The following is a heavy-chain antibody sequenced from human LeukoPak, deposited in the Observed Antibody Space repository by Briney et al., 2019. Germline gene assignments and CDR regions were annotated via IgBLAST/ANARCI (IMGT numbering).Heavy chain of an antibody. CDR1: GGTFSSYA. D-gene: IGHD3-10*01. J-gene: IGHJ6*02. V-gene: IGHV1-18*01. CDR3: ARELYYLTYYYGMDV. Sequence: GASVKVSCKASGGTFSSYAISWVRQAPGQGLEWMGWISAYNGNTNYAQKLQGRVTMTTDTSTSTAYMELRSLRSDDTAVYYCARELYYLTYYYGMDVWGQGTTVTVSS. CDR2: ISAYNGNT.